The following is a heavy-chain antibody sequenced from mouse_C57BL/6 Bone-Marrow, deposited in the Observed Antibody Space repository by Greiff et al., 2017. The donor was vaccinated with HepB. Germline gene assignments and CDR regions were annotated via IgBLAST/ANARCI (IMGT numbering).Heavy chain of an antibody. D-gene: IGHD1-1*01. CDR3: AREGYYGSSYAY. V-gene: IGHV5-4*01. Sequence: EVNLVESGGGLVKPGGSLKLSCAASGFTFSSYAMSWVRQTPEKRLEWVATISDGGSYTYYPDNVKGRFTISRDNAKNNLYLQMSHLKSEDTAMYYCAREGYYGSSYAYWGQGTLVTVSA. J-gene: IGHJ3*01. CDR1: GFTFSSYA. CDR2: ISDGGSYT.